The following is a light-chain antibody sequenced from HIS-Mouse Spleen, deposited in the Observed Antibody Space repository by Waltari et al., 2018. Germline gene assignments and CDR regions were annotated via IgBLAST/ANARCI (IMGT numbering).Light chain of an antibody. CDR3: CSYAGSSTWV. CDR2: EGS. CDR1: SSDVGRYNL. Sequence: QYALTQPASVSGSPGQSITIPCTGTSSDVGRYNLVPWYQQHPGKAPKLMIYEGSKRPSGVSNRFSGSKSGNTASLTISGLQAEDEADYYCCSYAGSSTWVFGGGTKLTVL. J-gene: IGLJ3*02. V-gene: IGLV2-23*01.